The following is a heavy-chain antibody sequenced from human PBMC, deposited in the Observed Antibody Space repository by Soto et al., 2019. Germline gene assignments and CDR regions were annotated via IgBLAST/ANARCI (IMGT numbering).Heavy chain of an antibody. CDR1: DGSISSYF. CDR2: IYYSGST. Sequence: SETLSLTCTVSDGSISSYFWSWFRQPPGKGLEWIGYIYYSGSTNYNPSLKSRVTILVDTSKNQFSLRLSSVTAADTAVYSCARLTPGKAVAGTQIPRDNWFDPWGQGTLVTVSS. CDR3: ARLTPGKAVAGTQIPRDNWFDP. D-gene: IGHD6-19*01. J-gene: IGHJ5*02. V-gene: IGHV4-59*01.